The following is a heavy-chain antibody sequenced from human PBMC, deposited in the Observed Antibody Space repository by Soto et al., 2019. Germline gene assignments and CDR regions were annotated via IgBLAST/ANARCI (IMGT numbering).Heavy chain of an antibody. CDR3: ARGRGDGYNQDWYFDL. CDR2: INHSGST. Sequence: QVHLQPWGAGLLRPSETLSLTCAVYGGSFSGYYWNWIRQPPGKGLEGIGEINHSGSTNYNPSLKSRVSISVGTTNSQFSLKLSSVTAADTAVYYCARGRGDGYNQDWYFDLWGRGTLVTVSS. D-gene: IGHD5-12*01. J-gene: IGHJ2*01. CDR1: GGSFSGYY. V-gene: IGHV4-34*01.